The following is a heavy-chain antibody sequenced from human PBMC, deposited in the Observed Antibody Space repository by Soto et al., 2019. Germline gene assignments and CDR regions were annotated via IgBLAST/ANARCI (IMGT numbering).Heavy chain of an antibody. D-gene: IGHD3-3*01. V-gene: IGHV3-7*01. CDR2: INQDGSEK. CDR1: GFTFSSFW. CDR3: ARDFGVQELDY. J-gene: IGHJ4*02. Sequence: GSLRLSCAASGFTFSSFWITWVRQAPGKGLEWVANINQDGSEKHYVDSVKGRFTLSRDNAENSVYLQMNSLRADDTAVYYCARDFGVQELDYWGQGTLVTVSS.